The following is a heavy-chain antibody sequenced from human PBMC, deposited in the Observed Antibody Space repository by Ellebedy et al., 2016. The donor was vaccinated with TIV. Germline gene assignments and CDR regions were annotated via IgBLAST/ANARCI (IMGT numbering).Heavy chain of an antibody. V-gene: IGHV3-72*01. CDR2: SKNKGNNYAT. CDR1: GFTFSDEH. J-gene: IGHJ4*02. CDR3: TKTFYFD. D-gene: IGHD2/OR15-2a*01. Sequence: GESLKISCATSGFTFSDEHMDWVRQAPGKGLEWVGRSKNKGNNYATQYAASVKGRFTISRDDSTNSLYLQMNGLRTEDTAIYYCTKTFYFDWGQGTLVIVSS.